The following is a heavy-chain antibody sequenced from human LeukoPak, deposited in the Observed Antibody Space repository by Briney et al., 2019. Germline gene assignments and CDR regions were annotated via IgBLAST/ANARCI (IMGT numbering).Heavy chain of an antibody. J-gene: IGHJ4*02. CDR1: GFIFSSYT. Sequence: AGGSLRLSCAASGFIFSSYTMHWVRQAPGKGLEWVALISYDGSQKYDADFVKGRFTISRDNSKNTLYLQMNSLSTEGTALYYCARDLAPWANGYADYWGQGTLVTVSS. V-gene: IGHV3-30-3*01. CDR3: ARDLAPWANGYADY. D-gene: IGHD5-18*01. CDR2: ISYDGSQK.